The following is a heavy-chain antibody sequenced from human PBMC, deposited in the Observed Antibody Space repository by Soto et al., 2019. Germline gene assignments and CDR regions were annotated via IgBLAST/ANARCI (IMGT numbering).Heavy chain of an antibody. CDR3: ARSYCGDDCALDH. J-gene: IGHJ4*02. D-gene: IGHD2-21*02. CDR1: GFIFSNYV. Sequence: LRLSCAASGFIFSNYVMHWVRQAPGKGLEWVAVISYDGNSKHYADSVEGRFTISRDNSKSTLYVQMNSLRAEDTAVYYCARSYCGDDCALDHWGQGTLVTVSS. CDR2: ISYDGNSK. V-gene: IGHV3-30-3*01.